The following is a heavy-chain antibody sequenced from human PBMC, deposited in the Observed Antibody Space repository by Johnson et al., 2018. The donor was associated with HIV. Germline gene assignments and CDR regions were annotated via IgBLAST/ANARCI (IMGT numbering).Heavy chain of an antibody. CDR1: GFTFSSYD. V-gene: IGHV3-13*01. CDR3: ARDLVGVVAAAGPVGDASDI. J-gene: IGHJ3*02. Sequence: VQLVESGGGVVQPGGSLRLSCAASGFTFSSYDMHWVRQATGKGLEWVSAIGTAGDTYYPGSVKGRFTISRENAKNSLYLQMNSLRAGDTAVYYCARDLVGVVAAAGPVGDASDIWGQGTMVTVSS. CDR2: IGTAGDT. D-gene: IGHD6-13*01.